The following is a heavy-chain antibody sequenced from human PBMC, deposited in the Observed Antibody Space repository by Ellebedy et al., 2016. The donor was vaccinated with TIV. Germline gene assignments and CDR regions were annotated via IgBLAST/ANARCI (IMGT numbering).Heavy chain of an antibody. CDR3: AKVDYGDYADAFDI. D-gene: IGHD4-17*01. V-gene: IGHV3-30*18. CDR2: ISYDGSNK. Sequence: GESLKISXAASGFTFSSYGMHWVRQAPGKGLEWVAVISYDGSNKYYADSVKGRFTISRDNSKDTLYLQMNSLRAEDTAVYYCAKVDYGDYADAFDIWGQGTMVTVSS. CDR1: GFTFSSYG. J-gene: IGHJ3*02.